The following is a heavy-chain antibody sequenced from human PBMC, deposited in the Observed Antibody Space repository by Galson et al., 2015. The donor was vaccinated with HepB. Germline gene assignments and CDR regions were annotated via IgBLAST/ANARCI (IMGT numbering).Heavy chain of an antibody. J-gene: IGHJ6*02. Sequence: SETLSLTCTVSGGSISSYYWSWIRQPPGKGLEWIGYIYYSGSTNYNPSLKSRVTISVDTSKNQFSLKLSSVTAADTAVYYCARQYDFEYGMDVWGQGTTVTVSS. CDR3: ARQYDFEYGMDV. V-gene: IGHV4-59*08. CDR2: IYYSGST. CDR1: GGSISSYY. D-gene: IGHD3-3*01.